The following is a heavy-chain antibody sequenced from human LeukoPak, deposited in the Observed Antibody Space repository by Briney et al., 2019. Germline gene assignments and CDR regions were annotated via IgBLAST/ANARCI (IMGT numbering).Heavy chain of an antibody. D-gene: IGHD2-21*01. CDR2: ISSSSSYI. CDR1: GFTFSSYS. CDR3: ARDRFVLDDPYGMDV. J-gene: IGHJ6*02. Sequence: GGSLRLSCAASGFTFSSYSMNWVRQAPGKGLEWVSSISSSSSYIYYADSVKRRFTISRDNAKNSLYLQMNNLRAEDTAVYYCARDRFVLDDPYGMDVWGQGTTVTVSS. V-gene: IGHV3-21*01.